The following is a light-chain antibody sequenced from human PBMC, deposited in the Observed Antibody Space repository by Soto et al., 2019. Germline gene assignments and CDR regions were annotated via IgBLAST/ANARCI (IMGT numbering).Light chain of an antibody. CDR1: SSDVGGYNF. V-gene: IGLV2-8*01. CDR3: SSYVDTNKFV. J-gene: IGLJ1*01. CDR2: EVS. Sequence: QTVLTQPPSASGSPGQSVTISCTGTSSDVGGYNFVSWYQQHPGRAPKLIIYEVSKRPSGVPDRFSGSKSGNTASLTVSRLQAEDEADYYCSSYVDTNKFVFGTGTKVTVL.